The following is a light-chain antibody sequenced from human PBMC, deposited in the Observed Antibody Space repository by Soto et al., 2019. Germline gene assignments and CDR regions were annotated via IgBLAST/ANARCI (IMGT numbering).Light chain of an antibody. CDR2: DAS. V-gene: IGLV2-11*01. Sequence: QSALTQPRSVSASPGQSVTISCTGTSSNVGGYNYVSWYQQNPGKAPKLMIYDASKRPPGVPDRFSGSKSGNAASLTISGLQAEDEADYYCCSNAASYTLVFGGGIKVTVL. CDR1: SSNVGGYNY. J-gene: IGLJ3*02. CDR3: CSNAASYTLV.